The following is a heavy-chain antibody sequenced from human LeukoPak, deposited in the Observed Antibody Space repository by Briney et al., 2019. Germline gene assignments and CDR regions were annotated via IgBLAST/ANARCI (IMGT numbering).Heavy chain of an antibody. CDR3: ARSYDSSGYYYVWYFDL. CDR2: IYYSGST. D-gene: IGHD3-22*01. Sequence: SETLSLTCTVSGGSISSYYWSWIRQPPGKGLEWIGYIYYSGSTNYNPSLKSRVTISVDTSKNQFSLKLSSVTAADTAVYYCARSYDSSGYYYVWYFDLWGRDTLVTVSS. V-gene: IGHV4-59*01. CDR1: GGSISSYY. J-gene: IGHJ2*01.